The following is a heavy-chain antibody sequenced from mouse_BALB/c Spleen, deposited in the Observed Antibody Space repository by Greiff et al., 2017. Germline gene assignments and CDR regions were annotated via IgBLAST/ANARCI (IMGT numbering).Heavy chain of an antibody. CDR2: ISYSGST. CDR1: GYSITSDYA. D-gene: IGHD2-14*01. V-gene: IGHV3-2*02. J-gene: IGHJ2*01. CDR3: ARPNRYDVGAFDY. Sequence: EVKLQESGPGLVKPSQSLSLTCTVTGYSITSDYAWNWIRQFPGNKLEWMGYISYSGSTSYNPSLKSRISITRDTSKNQFFLQLNSVTTEDTATYYCARPNRYDVGAFDYWGQGTTLTVSS.